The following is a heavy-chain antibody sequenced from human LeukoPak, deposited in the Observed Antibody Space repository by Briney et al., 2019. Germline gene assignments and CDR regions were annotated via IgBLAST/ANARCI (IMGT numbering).Heavy chain of an antibody. J-gene: IGHJ6*02. Sequence: GGSLRLSCAASGFTFDDYAMHWVRQAPGKGLEWLSSVSWNSGDIDYADSVKGRFTISRDNAKNSLYLQSSSLRGEDTAFYFCARARSYGSGTFMGVWGQGTTVTVSS. D-gene: IGHD3-10*01. CDR2: VSWNSGDI. CDR1: GFTFDDYA. CDR3: ARARSYGSGTFMGV. V-gene: IGHV3-9*01.